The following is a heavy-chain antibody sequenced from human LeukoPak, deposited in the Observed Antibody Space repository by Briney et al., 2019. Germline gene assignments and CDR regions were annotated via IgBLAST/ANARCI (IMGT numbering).Heavy chain of an antibody. Sequence: PGGSLRLSCAASGFTFSGYGMHWVRQAPGKGLEWVAIVWYDGSNKYYADSVKGRFTISRDNSKNTVYLQMSSLRAEDTAVYYCARGAYKSAAGFDPWGQGTLVTVSS. CDR1: GFTFSGYG. D-gene: IGHD6-13*01. J-gene: IGHJ5*02. CDR3: ARGAYKSAAGFDP. CDR2: VWYDGSNK. V-gene: IGHV3-33*01.